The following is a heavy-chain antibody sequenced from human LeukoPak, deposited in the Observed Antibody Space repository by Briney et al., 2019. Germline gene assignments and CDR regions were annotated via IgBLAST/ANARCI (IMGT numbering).Heavy chain of an antibody. CDR3: ARDISAGVSAAGDY. V-gene: IGHV3-9*01. CDR1: GFTFDDYA. CDR2: ISWNSGSI. Sequence: GGSLGLSCAASGFTFDDYAMHWVRQAPGKGLEWVSGISWNSGSIGYADPVKGRFTISRDNAKNSLYLQMNSLRAEDTALYYCARDISAGVSAAGDYWGQGTLVTVSS. J-gene: IGHJ4*02. D-gene: IGHD6-13*01.